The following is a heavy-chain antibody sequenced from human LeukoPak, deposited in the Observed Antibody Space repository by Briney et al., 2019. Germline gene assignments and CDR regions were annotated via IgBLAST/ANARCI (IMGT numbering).Heavy chain of an antibody. D-gene: IGHD3-10*01. CDR1: GGTFSSYA. J-gene: IGHJ4*02. Sequence: ASVKVSCKASGGTFSSYAISWVRQATGQGLEWMGWMNPNSGNTGYAQKFQGRVTMTRNTSISTAYMELSSLRSEDTAVYYCARGLFGSGSYYPYWGQGTLVTVSS. CDR3: ARGLFGSGSYYPY. CDR2: MNPNSGNT. V-gene: IGHV1-8*02.